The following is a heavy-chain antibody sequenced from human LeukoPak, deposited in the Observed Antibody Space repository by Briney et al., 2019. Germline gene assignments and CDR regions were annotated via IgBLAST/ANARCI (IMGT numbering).Heavy chain of an antibody. CDR3: ARVRMVRGVIIRGNNWFDP. Sequence: GGSLRLSCAASGFTFSSYEMNWVRQAPGKGLEWVANIKQDGSEKYYVDSVKGRFTISRDNAKNSLYLQMNSLRAEDTAVYYCARVRMVRGVIIRGNNWFDPWGQGTLVTVSS. J-gene: IGHJ5*02. CDR1: GFTFSSYE. CDR2: IKQDGSEK. D-gene: IGHD3-10*01. V-gene: IGHV3-7*01.